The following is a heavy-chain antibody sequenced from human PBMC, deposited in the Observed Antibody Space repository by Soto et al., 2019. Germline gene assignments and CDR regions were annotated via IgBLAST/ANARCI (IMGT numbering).Heavy chain of an antibody. D-gene: IGHD3-22*01. V-gene: IGHV3-15*01. CDR2: IKSKTDGGTA. Sequence: LSLSCAASGFTFSNACMTWVRQAPGQGLVWVGRIKSKTDGGTADYAAHVRGRFTISRDDSKDTLYLQMSSLKTDDTAVYYCTTDAYYDTSGYWFWGQGTPVTVSS. CDR1: GFTFSNAC. CDR3: TTDAYYDTSGYWF. J-gene: IGHJ4*02.